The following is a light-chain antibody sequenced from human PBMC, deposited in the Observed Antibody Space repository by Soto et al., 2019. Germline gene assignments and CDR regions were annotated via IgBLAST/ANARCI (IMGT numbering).Light chain of an antibody. CDR1: QSVSSSY. J-gene: IGKJ1*01. Sequence: DIELTQSPGTLSLSPGERPTLSCRASQSVSSSYLAWYQQKPGQAPRLLIYGASSRATGIPGRFRGSGSGTDFTLTISRLEPEDFAVYYCQQYVSSPWTFGQGTKVDIK. CDR3: QQYVSSPWT. V-gene: IGKV3-20*01. CDR2: GAS.